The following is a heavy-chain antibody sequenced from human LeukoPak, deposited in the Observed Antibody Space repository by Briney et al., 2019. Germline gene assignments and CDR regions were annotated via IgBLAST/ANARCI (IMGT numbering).Heavy chain of an antibody. J-gene: IGHJ4*02. D-gene: IGHD3-22*01. Sequence: PGGSLRLSCAASGFTFSSYWMSWVRQAPGKGLEWVANIKQDGSEKYYVDSVKGRFTISRDNSKNTLYLQMNSLRAEDTAVYYCARDFAHDSNGSLLDCWGQGTLVTVSS. CDR2: IKQDGSEK. CDR1: GFTFSSYW. V-gene: IGHV3-7*01. CDR3: ARDFAHDSNGSLLDC.